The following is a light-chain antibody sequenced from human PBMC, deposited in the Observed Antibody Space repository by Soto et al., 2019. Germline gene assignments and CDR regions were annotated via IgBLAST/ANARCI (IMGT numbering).Light chain of an antibody. J-gene: IGKJ1*01. Sequence: EIVMTQSPATLSVSPGERATLSFRASQSVSSNLAWYQQKPGQAPRLLIYGASTRATGIPARFSGSGSGTEFTLTINNLQSEDFAVYYCQQYRNWPRTFGQGTKVDIK. CDR3: QQYRNWPRT. CDR2: GAS. V-gene: IGKV3-15*01. CDR1: QSVSSN.